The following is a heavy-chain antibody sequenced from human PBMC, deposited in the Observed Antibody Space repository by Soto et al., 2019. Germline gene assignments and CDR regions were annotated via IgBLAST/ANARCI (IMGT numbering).Heavy chain of an antibody. CDR2: ISGSGGST. J-gene: IGHJ5*02. CDR3: ARGGGYYDFWSGYSLNDP. CDR1: GFTFSSYA. D-gene: IGHD3-3*01. V-gene: IGHV3-23*01. Sequence: GSLRLSCAASGFTFSSYAMSWVRQAPGKGLEWVSAISGSGGSTYYADSVKGRFTISRDNSKNTLYLQMNSLRAEDTAVYYCARGGGYYDFWSGYSLNDPWGQGTLVTVSS.